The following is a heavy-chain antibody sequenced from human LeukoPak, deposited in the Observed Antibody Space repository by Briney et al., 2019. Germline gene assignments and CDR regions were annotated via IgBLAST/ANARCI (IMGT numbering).Heavy chain of an antibody. CDR2: IWYDGSNK. J-gene: IGHJ6*02. D-gene: IGHD4-17*01. CDR1: RFTFSNYG. CDR3: ARDRYGDHDYYYGMDV. V-gene: IGHV3-33*01. Sequence: GGSLRLSCAASRFTFSNYGMHWVPQAPGKGLEWLVVIWYDGSNKYYADFVKGRFTISRDNSKNTLYLQMNSLRAEDTAVYYCARDRYGDHDYYYGMDVWGQGTTVTVSS.